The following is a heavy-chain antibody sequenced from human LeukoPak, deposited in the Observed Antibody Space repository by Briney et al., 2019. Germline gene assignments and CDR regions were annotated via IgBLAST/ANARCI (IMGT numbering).Heavy chain of an antibody. CDR2: IYYSGST. CDR1: GGSISSYY. CDR3: ARGPYGDYARDAFDI. J-gene: IGHJ3*02. V-gene: IGHV4-59*01. D-gene: IGHD4-17*01. Sequence: SETLSLTCTVSGGSISSYYWSWIRQPPGKGLERIGYIYYSGSTNYNPSLKSRVTISVDTSKNQFSLKLSSVTAADTAVYYCARGPYGDYARDAFDIWGQGTMVTVSS.